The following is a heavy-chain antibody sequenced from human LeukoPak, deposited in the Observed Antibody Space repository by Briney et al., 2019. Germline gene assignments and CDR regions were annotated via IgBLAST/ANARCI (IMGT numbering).Heavy chain of an antibody. Sequence: ASVKVSCKASGYTFTTYGISWVRQAPGQGLEWMGWINTYNGNANSAQKFKDRVTMTRDTSTSTAYMDLRRLRSDDTAVYYCARDCNSGNCYSDSWGQGTLVTVSS. D-gene: IGHD2/OR15-2a*01. CDR3: ARDCNSGNCYSDS. V-gene: IGHV1-18*01. CDR1: GYTFTTYG. J-gene: IGHJ4*02. CDR2: INTYNGNA.